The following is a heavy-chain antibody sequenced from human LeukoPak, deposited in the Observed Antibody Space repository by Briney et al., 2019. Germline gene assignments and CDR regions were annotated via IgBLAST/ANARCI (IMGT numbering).Heavy chain of an antibody. J-gene: IGHJ4*02. CDR2: IYHSGIT. Sequence: SETLSLTCTVSGYSISSGYYWGWIRQPPGKGLEWIGSIYHSGITNYNPSLKSRVTISLDTSKNQLSLRLSSVTAADTAVYYCARLLTEIDYWGQGTLVTVSS. V-gene: IGHV4-38-2*02. CDR3: ARLLTEIDY. CDR1: GYSISSGYY.